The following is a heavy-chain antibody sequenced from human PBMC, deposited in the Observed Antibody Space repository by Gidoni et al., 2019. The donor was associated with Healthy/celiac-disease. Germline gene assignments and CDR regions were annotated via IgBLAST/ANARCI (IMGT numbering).Heavy chain of an antibody. D-gene: IGHD3-3*01. V-gene: IGHV3-21*01. J-gene: IGHJ4*02. CDR2: ISSSSSYI. CDR1: GFTFRSYS. Sequence: EVQLVVSGGGLVTPGGSLRLSCAASGFTFRSYSMNWVRQAPGKGLEGVSSISSSSSYIYYADSVKGRFTISRDNAKNSLYLQMNSLRAEDTAVYYCARDLGNYDFWSGYYTGGGFDYWGQGTLVTVSS. CDR3: ARDLGNYDFWSGYYTGGGFDY.